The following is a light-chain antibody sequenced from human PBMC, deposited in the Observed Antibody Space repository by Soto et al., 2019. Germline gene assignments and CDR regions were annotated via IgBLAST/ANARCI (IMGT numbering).Light chain of an antibody. CDR2: DAS. CDR1: QYIGSA. Sequence: EVVLTPSPATLSVSPVDRATLSCRASQYIGSAVAWYHQRSGQAPRLLIFDASIRVPTTPARFSGSGSGTEFTLTISSLQSEDFAVYYCQEYDNWPPITFGQGTRLEIK. J-gene: IGKJ5*01. CDR3: QEYDNWPPIT. V-gene: IGKV3-15*01.